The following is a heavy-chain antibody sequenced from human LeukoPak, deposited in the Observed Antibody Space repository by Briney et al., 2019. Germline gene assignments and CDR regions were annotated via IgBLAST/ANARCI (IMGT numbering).Heavy chain of an antibody. V-gene: IGHV3-30-3*01. J-gene: IGHJ1*01. Sequence: GGSLRLSCAASGFTFSSYAMHWVRQAPGKGLEWVAVISYDGSNKYYADSVKGRFTISRDNSKNTLYLQMNSLRAEDTAVYYCARDYVGYCSSTSCYSQYFQHWGQGTLVTVSS. CDR3: ARDYVGYCSSTSCYSQYFQH. CDR1: GFTFSSYA. D-gene: IGHD2-2*01. CDR2: ISYDGSNK.